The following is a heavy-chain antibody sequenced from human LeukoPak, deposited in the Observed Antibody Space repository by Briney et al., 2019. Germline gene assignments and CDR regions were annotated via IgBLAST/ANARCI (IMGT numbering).Heavy chain of an antibody. D-gene: IGHD6-13*01. CDR1: GFTFSSYW. J-gene: IGHJ4*02. CDR3: ARVTAAAY. Sequence: PGGSLRLSCAASGFTFSSYWMHWVRQAPGKGLVGVSRINSDGSSTSYADSVKGRFTISRDNAKNTLYLQMNSLRAEDTAVYYCARVTAAAYWGQGTLVTVSS. V-gene: IGHV3-74*01. CDR2: INSDGSST.